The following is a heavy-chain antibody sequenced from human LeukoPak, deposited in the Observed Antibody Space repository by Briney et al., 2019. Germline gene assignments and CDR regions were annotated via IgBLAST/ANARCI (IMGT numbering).Heavy chain of an antibody. D-gene: IGHD3-22*01. CDR1: GFTFCSYA. V-gene: IGHV3-30-3*01. J-gene: IGHJ6*02. Sequence: GGSLRLSCAASGFTFCSYAMHWVRQAPGKGLEWVAVISYDGSNKYYADSVKGRFTISRDNSKNTLYLQMNSLRAEDTAVYYCARGKLAPLIGPYYYYGMDVWGQGTTVTVSS. CDR2: ISYDGSNK. CDR3: ARGKLAPLIGPYYYYGMDV.